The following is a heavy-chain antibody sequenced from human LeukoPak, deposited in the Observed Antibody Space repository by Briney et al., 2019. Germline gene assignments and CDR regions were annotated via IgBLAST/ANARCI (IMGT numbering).Heavy chain of an antibody. V-gene: IGHV3-30-3*01. D-gene: IGHD1-20*01. CDR1: GFTFSSYA. J-gene: IGHJ4*02. CDR3: ASTRMGGITGSEDY. CDR2: ISYDGSNK. Sequence: PGGSLRLSCAASGFTFSSYAMLCVRQAPGKGLEGVADISYDGSNKYYADSVKGRFTISRDNSKNTLYLQMNSLRAEDTAVYYCASTRMGGITGSEDYWGQGTLVTVSS.